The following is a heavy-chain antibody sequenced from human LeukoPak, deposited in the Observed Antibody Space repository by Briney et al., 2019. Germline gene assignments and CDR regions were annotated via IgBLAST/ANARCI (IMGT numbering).Heavy chain of an antibody. CDR1: GFTFSGSA. Sequence: GGSLRLSCAASGFTFSGSAMHWVRQASGKGLEWVGRIRNKANNYATTYAASVKGRFTVSRDDSKNTAFLQMNSLKTEDTAVYYCTIWFGEPLRDHWGQGTLVTVSS. CDR3: TIWFGEPLRDH. D-gene: IGHD3-10*01. CDR2: IRNKANNYAT. V-gene: IGHV3-73*01. J-gene: IGHJ4*02.